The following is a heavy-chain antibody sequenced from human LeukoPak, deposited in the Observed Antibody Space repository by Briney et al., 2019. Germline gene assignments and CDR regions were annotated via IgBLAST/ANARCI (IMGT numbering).Heavy chain of an antibody. CDR3: ERSQAYPIWSGYFGGQEVDY. Sequence: SETLSLTCAVYGGSFSGYYWSWIRQPPGKGLERIGEINHSGSTNYNPSLKSRVTISVDTSKNQFSLKLSSVTAADTAVYYCERSQAYPIWSGYFGGQEVDYWGQGTLVTVSS. D-gene: IGHD3-3*01. J-gene: IGHJ4*02. CDR1: GGSFSGYY. CDR2: INHSGST. V-gene: IGHV4-34*01.